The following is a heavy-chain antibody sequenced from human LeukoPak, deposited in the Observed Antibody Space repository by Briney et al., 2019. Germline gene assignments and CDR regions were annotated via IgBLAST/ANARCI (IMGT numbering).Heavy chain of an antibody. CDR1: GGSFRGYY. CDR2: INHSGST. Sequence: SETLSLTCAVYGGSFRGYYWSWIRQPPGKGLEWIGEINHSGSTNYNPSLKSQVTISVDTSKNQFSLKLSSVTAADTAVYYCARGVATGTTALYYFDYWGQGTLVTVSS. D-gene: IGHD1-1*01. J-gene: IGHJ4*02. V-gene: IGHV4-34*01. CDR3: ARGVATGTTALYYFDY.